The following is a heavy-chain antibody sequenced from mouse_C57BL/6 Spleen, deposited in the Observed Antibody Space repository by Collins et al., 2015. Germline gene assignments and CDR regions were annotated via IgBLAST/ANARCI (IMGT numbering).Heavy chain of an antibody. D-gene: IGHD1-1*01. V-gene: IGHV5-16*01. J-gene: IGHJ1*03. CDR1: GFTFSDYY. CDR3: ARDPLLLRGFDV. Sequence: GFTFSDYYMAWVRQVPEKGLEWVANINYDGSSTYYLDSLKSRFIISRDNAKNILYLQMSSLKSEDTATYYCARDPLLLRGFDVWGTGTTVTVSS. CDR2: INYDGSST.